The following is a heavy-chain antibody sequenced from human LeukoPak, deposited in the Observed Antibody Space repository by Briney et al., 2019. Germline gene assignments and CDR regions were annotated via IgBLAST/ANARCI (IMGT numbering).Heavy chain of an antibody. V-gene: IGHV4-4*02. CDR1: GGSISSSNW. CDR3: ARRDYSNACWFDP. J-gene: IGHJ5*02. CDR2: IYHSGST. Sequence: GTLSLTCAVSGGSISSSNWWSWVRQPPGKGLEWIGEIYHSGSTNYNPSLKSRVTISVGTSKNHFSLKLNSVTAADTAVYYCARRDYSNACWFDPWGQGTLVTVSS. D-gene: IGHD4-11*01.